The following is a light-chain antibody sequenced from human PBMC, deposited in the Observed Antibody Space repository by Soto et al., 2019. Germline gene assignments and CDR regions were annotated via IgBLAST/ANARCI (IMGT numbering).Light chain of an antibody. J-gene: IGLJ1*01. Sequence: QSVLTQPASVSGSPGQSIAISCSGSSSDLGIYNYVSWYQQHPGKVPKLTIFEVTNRPSGVSNRFSGSKSGNTASLTISGLQAEDEADYYCSSYTSSSTLYVFGTGTKVTVL. CDR3: SSYTSSSTLYV. CDR2: EVT. CDR1: SSDLGIYNY. V-gene: IGLV2-14*01.